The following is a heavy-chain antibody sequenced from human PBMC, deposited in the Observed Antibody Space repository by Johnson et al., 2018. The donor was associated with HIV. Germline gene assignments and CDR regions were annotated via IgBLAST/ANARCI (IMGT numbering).Heavy chain of an antibody. Sequence: QVQLVESGGGVVQPGRSLRLSCAASGFTFSSYAMHWVRQAPGKGLEWVAVISYDGSNKYYADSVKGRFTISRDNSKNTLYLQINGLRAEDMAVYYCARDGPRRDAYDIWGQGTMVTVSS. CDR3: ARDGPRRDAYDI. J-gene: IGHJ3*02. CDR1: GFTFSSYA. V-gene: IGHV3-30-3*01. CDR2: ISYDGSNK.